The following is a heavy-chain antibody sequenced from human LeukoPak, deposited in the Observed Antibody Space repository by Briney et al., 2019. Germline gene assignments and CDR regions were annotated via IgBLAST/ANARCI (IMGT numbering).Heavy chain of an antibody. CDR2: ISGSSSTI. V-gene: IGHV3-48*02. CDR1: GFTFSSYW. D-gene: IGHD2-2*01. J-gene: IGHJ5*02. Sequence: GGSLRLSCAASGFTFSSYWMSWVRQAPGKGLEWVSYISGSSSTIYYAASAKGRFTISRDNAKNSLYLQMSSLRDEDTAVYYCARDYGIPAAIRFDPWGQGTLVTVSS. CDR3: ARDYGIPAAIRFDP.